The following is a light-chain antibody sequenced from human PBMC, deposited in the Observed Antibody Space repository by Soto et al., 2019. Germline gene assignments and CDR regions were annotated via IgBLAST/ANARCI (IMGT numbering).Light chain of an antibody. J-gene: IGKJ1*01. CDR3: QQAYSTPWT. CDR2: ATS. CDR1: QSISTY. V-gene: IGKV1-39*01. Sequence: DIQMTPSPSSLSVSVVDRVTITCRASQSISTYLHWYQQKPGTAPKLLIYATSNLQSGVPSRFSGSGSGTDFTLTINSLQPEDFATYYCQQAYSTPWTFGQGTKVDIK.